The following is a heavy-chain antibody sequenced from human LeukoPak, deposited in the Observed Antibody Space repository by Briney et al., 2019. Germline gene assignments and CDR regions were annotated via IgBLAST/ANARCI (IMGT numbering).Heavy chain of an antibody. D-gene: IGHD3-10*02. CDR3: AELGITMIGGV. Sequence: GGSLRLSCTVSGFTVSSNSMSWVRQAPGKGLEWVAFIRFDGTNRYYADSVKGRFTISRDNSKNTLYLQMNSLRAEDTAVYYCAELGITMIGGVWGKGTTVTISS. CDR1: GFTVSSNS. CDR2: IRFDGTNR. V-gene: IGHV3-30*02. J-gene: IGHJ6*04.